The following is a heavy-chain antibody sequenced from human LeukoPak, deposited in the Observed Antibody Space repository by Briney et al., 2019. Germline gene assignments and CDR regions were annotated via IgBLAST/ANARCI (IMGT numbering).Heavy chain of an antibody. CDR1: GFTFSSYE. Sequence: GGSPRLSCAAYGFTFSSYEMNWVRQAPGKGLEWVSYISSSGSTIYYADSVKGRFTISRDNAKNSLYLQMNSLRAEDTAVYYCARDQWPEWDPYYCGMDVWGQGTTVTVSS. J-gene: IGHJ6*02. CDR3: ARDQWPEWDPYYCGMDV. V-gene: IGHV3-48*03. CDR2: ISSSGSTI. D-gene: IGHD1-26*01.